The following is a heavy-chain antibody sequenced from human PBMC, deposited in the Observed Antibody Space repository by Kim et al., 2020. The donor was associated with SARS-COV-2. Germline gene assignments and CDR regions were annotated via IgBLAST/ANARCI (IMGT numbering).Heavy chain of an antibody. Sequence: GGSLRLSCAASGFTFSSYSMNWVRQAPGKGLEWVSYISSSSSTIYYADSVKGRFTISRDNAKNSLYLQMNSLRAEDTAVYYCARDEGIAARPDAFDIWGQGTMVTVSS. D-gene: IGHD6-6*01. J-gene: IGHJ3*02. CDR3: ARDEGIAARPDAFDI. V-gene: IGHV3-48*04. CDR1: GFTFSSYS. CDR2: ISSSSSTI.